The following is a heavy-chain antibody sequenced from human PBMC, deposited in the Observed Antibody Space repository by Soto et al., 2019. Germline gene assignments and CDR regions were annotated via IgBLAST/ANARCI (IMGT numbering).Heavy chain of an antibody. Sequence: SETLSLTCAVPGDSVSTDNYSWRWIRHPPGKGLEWIGYIYYSGTTNYNSYLKSRLSLSVDMSKNQFSLKLASVTAADTAVYFCARSQRGRTAFTFDYWGQGALVTVSS. J-gene: IGHJ4*02. CDR1: GDSVSTDNYS. V-gene: IGHV4-61*01. D-gene: IGHD3-16*01. CDR3: ARSQRGRTAFTFDY. CDR2: IYYSGTT.